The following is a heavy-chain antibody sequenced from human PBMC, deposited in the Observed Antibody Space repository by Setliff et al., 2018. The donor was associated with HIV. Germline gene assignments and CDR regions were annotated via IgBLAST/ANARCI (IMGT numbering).Heavy chain of an antibody. CDR2: ASYSGNA. D-gene: IGHD3-3*01. CDR1: GDSVGRYY. CDR3: ARDYSTLGRSDDAFDM. J-gene: IGHJ3*02. V-gene: IGHV4-59*02. Sequence: SETLSLTCTVSGDSVGRYYWSWIRQSPGKGLEWIGYASYSGNANYNPSLKSRVTISVDTTKNQFSLKLTSMTAADTAIYYCARDYSTLGRSDDAFDMWGPGTMVTVSS.